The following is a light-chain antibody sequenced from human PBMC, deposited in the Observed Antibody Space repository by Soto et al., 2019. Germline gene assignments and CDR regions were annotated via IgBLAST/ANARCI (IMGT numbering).Light chain of an antibody. Sequence: EIVMTQSPATLSVSPGERATLSCRASQSVSSNLAWYQQKPGQAPRLLIYGASTRATGIPARFSGSGSGTEFTLTISSLQSEDFAVYYCQLYNNWPRTFGQGTQVEIK. CDR2: GAS. J-gene: IGKJ1*01. CDR1: QSVSSN. V-gene: IGKV3-15*01. CDR3: QLYNNWPRT.